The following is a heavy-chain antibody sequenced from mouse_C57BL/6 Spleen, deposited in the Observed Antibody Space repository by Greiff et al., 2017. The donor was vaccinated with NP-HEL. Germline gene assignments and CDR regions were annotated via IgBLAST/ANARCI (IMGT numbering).Heavy chain of an antibody. Sequence: QVQLQQSGAELVRPGTSVKVSCKASGYAFTNYLIEWVKQRPGQGLEWIGVINPGSGGTNYNEKFKGKATLTADKSSSTAYMQLSSLTSEDSAVYFCAREFSHYFDYWGRGTTLTVSS. J-gene: IGHJ2*01. V-gene: IGHV1-54*01. CDR3: AREFSHYFDY. CDR2: INPGSGGT. CDR1: GYAFTNYL.